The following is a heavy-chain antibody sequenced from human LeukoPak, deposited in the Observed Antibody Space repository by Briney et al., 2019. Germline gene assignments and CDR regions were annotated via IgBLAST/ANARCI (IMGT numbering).Heavy chain of an antibody. V-gene: IGHV3-30*18. J-gene: IGHJ4*02. CDR2: ISYDGSNK. D-gene: IGHD1/OR15-1a*01. CDR1: GFTFSSYA. Sequence: GGSLRLSCAASGFTFSSYAMSWVRQAPGKGLEWVAVISYDGSNKYYADSVKGRFTISRDNSKNTLYLQMNSLRAEDTAVYYCAKDNPTGTFDYWGQGTLVTVSS. CDR3: AKDNPTGTFDY.